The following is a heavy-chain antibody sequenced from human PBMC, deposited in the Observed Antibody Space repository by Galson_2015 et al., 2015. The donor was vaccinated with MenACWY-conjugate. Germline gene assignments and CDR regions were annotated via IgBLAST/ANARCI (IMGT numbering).Heavy chain of an antibody. CDR1: GGSISSSNW. D-gene: IGHD7-27*01. CDR3: ARLTGGYNWFDP. CDR2: IYHSGST. Sequence: ENLSLTCVVSGGSISSSNWWSWVRQPPGKGLEWIGEIYHSGSTNYNPSLKIRVTISVDKSKNQVSLKLISVTAADTAVYYCARLTGGYNWFDPWGQGTLVTVSS. J-gene: IGHJ5*02. V-gene: IGHV4-4*02.